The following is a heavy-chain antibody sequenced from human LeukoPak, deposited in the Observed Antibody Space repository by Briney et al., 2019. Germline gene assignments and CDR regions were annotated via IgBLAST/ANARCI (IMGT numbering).Heavy chain of an antibody. J-gene: IGHJ4*02. CDR2: FDPEDGET. CDR3: ATQTAYYYDSSGYENKCLDY. D-gene: IGHD3-22*01. Sequence: ASVTVSCKVSGYTLTELSMHWVRQAPGKGLEWMGGFDPEDGETIYAQKFQGRVTMTEDTSTDTAYMELTSLRSEDTAVYYCATQTAYYYDSSGYENKCLDYWGQGTLVTVSS. CDR1: GYTLTELS. V-gene: IGHV1-24*01.